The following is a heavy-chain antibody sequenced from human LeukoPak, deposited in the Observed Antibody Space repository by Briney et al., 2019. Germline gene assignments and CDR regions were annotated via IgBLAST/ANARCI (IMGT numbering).Heavy chain of an antibody. V-gene: IGHV3-30*18. CDR2: ISYDGSNK. D-gene: IGHD3-22*01. CDR1: GFIFTNYF. J-gene: IGHJ4*02. Sequence: PGGSLRLSCAASGFIFTNYFMSWVRQAPGKGLEWVAVISYDGSNKYYADSVKGRFTISRDNSKNTLYLQMNSLRAEDTAVYYCAKDGPYYYDSSGYYRGRGYFDYWGQGTLVTVSS. CDR3: AKDGPYYYDSSGYYRGRGYFDY.